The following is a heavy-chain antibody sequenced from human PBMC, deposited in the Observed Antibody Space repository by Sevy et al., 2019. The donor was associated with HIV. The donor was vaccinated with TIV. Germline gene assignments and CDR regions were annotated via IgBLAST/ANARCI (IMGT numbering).Heavy chain of an antibody. CDR3: ARDLVRGVITWFDP. J-gene: IGHJ5*02. Sequence: GGSLRPSCAASGFTFSDYYMSWIRQAPGKGLEWVSYISSSGSTIYYADSVKGRFTISRDNAKNSLYLQMNSLRAEDTAVYYCARDLVRGVITWFDPWGQGTLVTVSS. CDR1: GFTFSDYY. D-gene: IGHD3-10*01. V-gene: IGHV3-11*04. CDR2: ISSSGSTI.